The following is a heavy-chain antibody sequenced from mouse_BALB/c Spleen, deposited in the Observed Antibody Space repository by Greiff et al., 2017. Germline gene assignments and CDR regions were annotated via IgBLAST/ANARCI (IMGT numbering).Heavy chain of an antibody. J-gene: IGHJ4*01. CDR1: GFTFNTYA. CDR3: VRYDYDYAMDY. CDR2: IRSKSNNYAT. D-gene: IGHD2-4*01. V-gene: IGHV10-1*02. Sequence: DVKLVESGGGLVQPKGSLKLSCAASGFTFNTYAMNWVRQAPGKGLEWVARIRSKSNNYATYYADSVKDRFTISRDDSQSMLYLQMNNLKTEDTAMYYCVRYDYDYAMDYWGQGTSVTVSS.